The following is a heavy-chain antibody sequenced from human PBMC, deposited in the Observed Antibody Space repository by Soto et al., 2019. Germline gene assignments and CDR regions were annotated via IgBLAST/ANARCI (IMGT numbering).Heavy chain of an antibody. CDR2: ISSSGSTI. J-gene: IGHJ6*02. D-gene: IGHD2-2*01. CDR1: GFTFSDYY. CDR3: ARTVVPAAIIFYYYGMDV. V-gene: IGHV3-11*01. Sequence: LRLSCAASGFTFSDYYMSWIRQAPGKGLEWVSYISSSGSTIYYADSVKGRFTISRDNAKNSLYLQMNSLRAEDTAVYYCARTVVPAAIIFYYYGMDVWGQGTTVTVSS.